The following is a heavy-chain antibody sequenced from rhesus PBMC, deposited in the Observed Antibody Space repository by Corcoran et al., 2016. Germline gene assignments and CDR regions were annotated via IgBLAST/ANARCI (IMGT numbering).Heavy chain of an antibody. J-gene: IGHJ4*01. CDR3: ARGTYDYESGYSDY. CDR1: GGSISSHY. V-gene: IGHV4-165*01. CDR2: IYGSSGST. D-gene: IGHD3-28*01. Sequence: QVQLQESGPGLVKPSETLSLTCAVSGGSISSHYWSWIRQPPGKGLEWFGYIYGSSGSTYYNPSLKSRVTISTDTSQNQFSLKLSAGTAADTAVDYCARGTYDYESGYSDYWGQGVLVTVSS.